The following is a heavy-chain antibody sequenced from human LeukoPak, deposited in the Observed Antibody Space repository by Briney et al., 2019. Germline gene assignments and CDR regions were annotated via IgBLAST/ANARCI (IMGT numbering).Heavy chain of an antibody. CDR3: ARGAFGTLMVRGGYFDY. D-gene: IGHD3-10*01. Sequence: SETLSLTCTVSGGSISSNNYYWGWIRQPPGKGLEWIGSIYYSGTTYYNPSLKSRVTISIDTSKNQFSLKLNSVTAADTAVYYCARGAFGTLMVRGGYFDYWGQGTLVTVSS. V-gene: IGHV4-39*01. CDR2: IYYSGTT. CDR1: GGSISSNNYY. J-gene: IGHJ4*02.